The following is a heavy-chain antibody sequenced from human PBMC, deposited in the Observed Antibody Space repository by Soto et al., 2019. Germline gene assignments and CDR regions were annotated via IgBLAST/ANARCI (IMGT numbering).Heavy chain of an antibody. Sequence: QVQLVESGGGVVQPGRSLRLSCAASGFTFSSYGMHWVRQAPGKGLEWVAVISYDGSNKYYADSVKGRFTISRDNSKNTLYLQMNSLRAEDTAVYYCAKVRESYQLGSNWFDPWGQGTLVTVSS. CDR1: GFTFSSYG. V-gene: IGHV3-30*18. J-gene: IGHJ5*02. CDR3: AKVRESYQLGSNWFDP. D-gene: IGHD2-2*01. CDR2: ISYDGSNK.